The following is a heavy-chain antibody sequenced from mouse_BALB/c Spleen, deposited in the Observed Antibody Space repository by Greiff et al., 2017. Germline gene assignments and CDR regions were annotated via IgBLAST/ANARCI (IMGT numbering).Heavy chain of an antibody. D-gene: IGHD1-1*01. J-gene: IGHJ2*01. CDR1: GFTFSSFG. V-gene: IGHV5-17*02. CDR3: ARSDGSSYDFDY. CDR2: ISSGSSTI. Sequence: EVQRVESGGGLVQPGGSRKLSCAASGFTFSSFGMHWVRQAPEKGLEWVAYISSGSSTIYYADTVKGRFTISRDNPKNTLFLQMTSLRSEDTAMYYCARSDGSSYDFDYWGQGTTLTVSS.